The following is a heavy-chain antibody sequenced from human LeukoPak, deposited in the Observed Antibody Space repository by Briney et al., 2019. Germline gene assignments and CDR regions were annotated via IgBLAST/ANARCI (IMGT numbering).Heavy chain of an antibody. CDR3: ARGTWDY. CDR2: IYGAGST. J-gene: IGHJ4*02. V-gene: IGHV3-53*01. CDR1: GFAVSSSNY. Sequence: PGGSLRLSCAASGFAVSSSNYMIWVRQAPGKRLEWVSVIYGAGSTFYADPVKGRFTISRDNAKNTLYLQMNSLRAEDTAVYYCARGTWDYWGQGTLVTVSS.